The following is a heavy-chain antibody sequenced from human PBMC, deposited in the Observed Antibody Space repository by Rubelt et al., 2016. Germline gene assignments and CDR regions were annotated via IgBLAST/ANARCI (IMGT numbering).Heavy chain of an antibody. V-gene: IGHV4-39*07. CDR2: IYYSGST. Sequence: QLQLQESGPGLVKPSETLSLTCTVSGGSISSSSYYWGWIRQPPGKGLEWIGSIYYSGSTYYNPSLKSRVTIAVDTSKNQFSLKLSSVTAADTAVYYCPFGELDDWFDPWGQGTLVTVSS. CDR3: PFGELDDWFDP. D-gene: IGHD3-10*01. J-gene: IGHJ5*02. CDR1: GGSISSSSYY.